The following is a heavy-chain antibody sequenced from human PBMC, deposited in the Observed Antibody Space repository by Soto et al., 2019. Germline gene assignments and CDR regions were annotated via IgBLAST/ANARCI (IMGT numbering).Heavy chain of an antibody. CDR2: ISSGTSTSTYI. D-gene: IGHD6-13*01. CDR1: GFTFSSYS. J-gene: IGHJ4*02. V-gene: IGHV3-21*01. CDR3: ARDGVTWETGSWNYWGW. Sequence: EVQLVESGGGLVKPGGSLRLSCAASGFTFSSYSMNWVRQAPGKGLEWVSSISSGTSTSTYIYYADSVKGRFTISRDDAKSSLYLQMNSLRAEDTAVYYCARDGVTWETGSWNYWGWWGQGTLVAVSS.